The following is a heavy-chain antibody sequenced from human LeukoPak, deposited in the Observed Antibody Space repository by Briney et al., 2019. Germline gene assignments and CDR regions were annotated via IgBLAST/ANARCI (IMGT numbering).Heavy chain of an antibody. J-gene: IGHJ6*03. Sequence: ASVKVSCKASGYTFTNCAIHWVRQAPGQRFEWMGWINAANGHTKYSQEFQDRITITRDTFATTAYMELSNLRSEDMALYYCARGRGPPNSNRDFYYYYYMDVWGTGTTVTVSS. CDR3: ARGRGPPNSNRDFYYYYYMDV. V-gene: IGHV1-3*03. CDR1: GYTFTNCA. D-gene: IGHD6-13*01. CDR2: INAANGHT.